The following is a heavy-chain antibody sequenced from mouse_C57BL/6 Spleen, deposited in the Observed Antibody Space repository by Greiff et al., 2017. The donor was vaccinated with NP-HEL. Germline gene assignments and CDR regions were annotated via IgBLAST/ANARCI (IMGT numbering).Heavy chain of an antibody. Sequence: EVQLQQSGPELVKPGASVKISCKASGYSFTGYYMNWVKQSPEKSLEWIGEINPSTGGTTYNQKFKAKATLTVDKSSSTAYMQLKSLTSEDSAVYYCARWKADSSGYVSFDYWGQGTTLTVSS. CDR1: GYSFTGYY. CDR3: ARWKADSSGYVSFDY. D-gene: IGHD3-2*02. CDR2: INPSTGGT. V-gene: IGHV1-42*01. J-gene: IGHJ2*01.